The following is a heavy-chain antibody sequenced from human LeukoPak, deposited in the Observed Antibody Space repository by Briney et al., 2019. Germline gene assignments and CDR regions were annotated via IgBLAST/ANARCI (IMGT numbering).Heavy chain of an antibody. V-gene: IGHV3-74*01. J-gene: IGHJ4*02. CDR2: INNDGSSA. Sequence: GGSLRLSCAASGFTFSSYWMHWVRQAPGKGLVWVSRINNDGSSAPYADSVKGRFTISRDNAKNTLYLQMNSLRAEDTAVYYCARSNHGCHDYWGQGTLVTVSS. CDR1: GFTFSSYW. D-gene: IGHD4-11*01. CDR3: ARSNHGCHDY.